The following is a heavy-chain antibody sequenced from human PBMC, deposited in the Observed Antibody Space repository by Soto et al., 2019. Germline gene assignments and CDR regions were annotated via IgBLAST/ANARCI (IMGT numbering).Heavy chain of an antibody. CDR2: IRSKANDYAT. J-gene: IGHJ1*01. D-gene: IGHD2-15*01. CDR1: GFTFSGST. Sequence: EVQLVQSGGGLVQPGGSLKLSCAASGFTFSGSTVHWVRQASGEGLQWVGRIRSKANDYATTYIASVKGRFTISRDDSRNTAYLQMSDLKTEDTAVYYCTGGYCTGGTCYSGYSQHRGQGALVIVFS. CDR3: TGGYCTGGTCYSGYSQH. V-gene: IGHV3-73*02.